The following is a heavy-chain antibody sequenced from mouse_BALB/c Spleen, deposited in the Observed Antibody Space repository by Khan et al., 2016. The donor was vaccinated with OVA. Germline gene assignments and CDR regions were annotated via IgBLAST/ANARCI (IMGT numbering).Heavy chain of an antibody. CDR3: ASSVTITTVVATDFDY. D-gene: IGHD1-1*01. CDR1: GYSITSDYA. CDR2: ISYSGRT. Sequence: EVQLQESGPGLVKPSQSLSLTCTVTGYSITSDYAGNWIRQFPGNKLEWMGYISYSGRTSYNPSLKSRISITRDTSKNQFFLQLNSVTTEDTATYYCASSVTITTVVATDFDYWGQGTTLTVSS. J-gene: IGHJ2*01. V-gene: IGHV3-2*02.